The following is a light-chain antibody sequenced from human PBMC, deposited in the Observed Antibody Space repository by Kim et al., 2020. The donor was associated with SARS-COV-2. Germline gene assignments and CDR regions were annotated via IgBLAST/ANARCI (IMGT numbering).Light chain of an antibody. CDR2: DAS. CDR3: QQRSNWPPLT. V-gene: IGKV3-11*01. Sequence: EIVLTQSPATLSLSPGERATLSCRASQSVSSYLAWYQQKPGQAPRLLIYDASNRATGIPARFSGSGSGTDFTLTISSLEPEDFAVYYCQQRSNWPPLTFGQGKRLEIK. J-gene: IGKJ5*01. CDR1: QSVSSY.